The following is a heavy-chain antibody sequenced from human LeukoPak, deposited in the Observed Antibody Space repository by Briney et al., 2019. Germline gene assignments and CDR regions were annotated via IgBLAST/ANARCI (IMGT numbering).Heavy chain of an antibody. D-gene: IGHD5-18*01. CDR1: GGTFSSYA. CDR3: ARDGLLDTASIYYMDV. J-gene: IGHJ6*03. Sequence: ASVKVSCKASGGTFSSYAISWVRQAPGQGLEWMGRIIPIFGTANYAQMFQGRVTITTDESTSTAYMELSSLRSEDTAVYYCARDGLLDTASIYYMDVWGKGTTVTVSS. V-gene: IGHV1-69*05. CDR2: IIPIFGTA.